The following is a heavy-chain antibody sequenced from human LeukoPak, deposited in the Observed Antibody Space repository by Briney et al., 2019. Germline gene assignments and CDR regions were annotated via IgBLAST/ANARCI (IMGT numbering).Heavy chain of an antibody. D-gene: IGHD2-15*01. CDR3: ARAAIVVVVAATRDYYYYYGMDV. V-gene: IGHV4-4*02. CDR2: IYHSGST. Sequence: SETLSLTCAVSGGSISSSNWWSWVRQPPGKGLEWIGEIYHSGSTNYNPSLKSRVTISVDKSKNQFSLKLSSVTAADTAVYYCARAAIVVVVAATRDYYYYYGMDVWGQGTTVTVSS. J-gene: IGHJ6*02. CDR1: GGSISSSNW.